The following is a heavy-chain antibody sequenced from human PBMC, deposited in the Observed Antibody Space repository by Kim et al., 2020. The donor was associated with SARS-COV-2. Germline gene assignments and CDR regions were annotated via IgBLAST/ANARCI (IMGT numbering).Heavy chain of an antibody. V-gene: IGHV3-7*01. CDR1: GFIFGDKW. D-gene: IGHD1-26*01. Sequence: GGSLRLSCAASGFIFGDKWMSWVRQAPGKGLEWVANVKQDDREKYYVDSVRGRFTISRDNAKNQVYLQMNNLRGEDTAVYHCVMCNSGPHFDYWGQGIPVTVSS. CDR2: VKQDDREK. CDR3: VMCNSGPHFDY. J-gene: IGHJ4*02.